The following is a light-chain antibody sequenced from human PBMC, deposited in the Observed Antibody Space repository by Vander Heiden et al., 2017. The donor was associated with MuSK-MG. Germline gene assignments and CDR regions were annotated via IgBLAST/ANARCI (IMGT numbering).Light chain of an antibody. J-gene: IGLJ2*01. CDR3: YLSYGGVAV. V-gene: IGLV7-46*01. CDR1: AGAVTGGHF. CDR2: DIS. Sequence: QAVVTQEHSLTVSPGGPVTLTCGSSAGAVTGGHFPYWFQQKAGQAPRTLIYDISRKPTWTPARFSGYLFGGKAVLTLSGAQPEDEADYYCYLSYGGVAVFGGGTKVTVL.